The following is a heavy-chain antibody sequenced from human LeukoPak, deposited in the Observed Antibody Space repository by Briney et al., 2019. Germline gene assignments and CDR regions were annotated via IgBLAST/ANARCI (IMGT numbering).Heavy chain of an antibody. CDR2: INPNSGGT. Sequence: ASVKVSCKASGYTFTGYYMHWVRQAPGQGLEWMGWINPNSGGTNYAQKFQGRVTMTRDTSISTAYMELSRLRSDDTAVYYCARGHIVLMVYAILDVYYFDYWGQGTLVTVSP. V-gene: IGHV1-2*02. D-gene: IGHD2-8*01. CDR3: ARGHIVLMVYAILDVYYFDY. J-gene: IGHJ4*02. CDR1: GYTFTGYY.